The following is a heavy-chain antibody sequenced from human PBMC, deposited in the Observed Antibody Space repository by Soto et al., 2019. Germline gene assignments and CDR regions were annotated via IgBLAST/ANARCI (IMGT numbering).Heavy chain of an antibody. J-gene: IGHJ4*02. D-gene: IGHD1-1*01. CDR3: ARETEAFDS. Sequence: GGSLRLSCAASGFTFSSYAMHWVRQAPGKGLEWVAVISYDGSNKYYADSVKGRFTISRDNSKNTLYLQMNSLRAEDTAMYYCARETEAFDSWGQGTLVTVSS. CDR2: ISYDGSNK. V-gene: IGHV3-30-3*01. CDR1: GFTFSSYA.